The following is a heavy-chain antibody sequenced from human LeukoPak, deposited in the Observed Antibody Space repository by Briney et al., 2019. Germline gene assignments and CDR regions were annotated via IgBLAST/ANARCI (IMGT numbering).Heavy chain of an antibody. CDR1: GFTFSSYA. V-gene: IGHV3-30-3*01. CDR3: AREVGSSSYRWNFDY. Sequence: GGSLRLSCAASGFTFSSYAMHWVRQAPGKGLEWVAVISYDGSNKYYADSVKGRFTISRDNSKNTLYLQMNSLRAEDTAVYYCAREVGSSSYRWNFDYWGQGTLVTVSS. CDR2: ISYDGSNK. D-gene: IGHD6-6*01. J-gene: IGHJ4*02.